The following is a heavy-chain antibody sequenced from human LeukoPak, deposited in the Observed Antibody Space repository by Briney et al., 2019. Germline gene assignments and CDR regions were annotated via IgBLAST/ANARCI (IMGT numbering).Heavy chain of an antibody. D-gene: IGHD2-21*02. CDR2: INHSGST. CDR1: GGSFSGYY. CDR3: ARRRTVVVTAIRVYYFDY. Sequence: PSETLSLTCAVYGGSFSGYYWSWIRQPPGKGLEWIGEINHSGSTNYNPSLKSRVTISVDTSKNQFSLKLSSVTAADTAVYYCARRRTVVVTAIRVYYFDYWGQGTLVTVSS. V-gene: IGHV4-34*01. J-gene: IGHJ4*02.